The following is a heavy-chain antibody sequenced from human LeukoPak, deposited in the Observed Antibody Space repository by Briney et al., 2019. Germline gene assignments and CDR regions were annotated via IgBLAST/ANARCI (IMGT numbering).Heavy chain of an antibody. Sequence: PGRSLRLSCAASGFTFSSYGMHWVRQAPGKGLEWVAVISYDGSNKYYADSVKGRFTISRDNSKNTLYLQMNSLRADDTAVYFCARTSLHYFGSGSYSLDVFDIWGQGTMVTVSS. V-gene: IGHV3-30*03. J-gene: IGHJ3*02. D-gene: IGHD3-10*01. CDR2: ISYDGSNK. CDR1: GFTFSSYG. CDR3: ARTSLHYFGSGSYSLDVFDI.